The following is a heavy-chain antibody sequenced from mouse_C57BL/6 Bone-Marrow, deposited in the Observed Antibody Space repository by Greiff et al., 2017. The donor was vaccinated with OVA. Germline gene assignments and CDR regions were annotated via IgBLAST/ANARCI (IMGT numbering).Heavy chain of an antibody. J-gene: IGHJ1*03. D-gene: IGHD1-1*01. CDR3: TRLITTVVYWYFDV. CDR1: GYTFTDYE. Sequence: VQLQQSGAELVRPGASVTLSCKASGYTFTDYEMHWVKQTPVHGLEWIGAIDPETGGTAYNQKFKGKAILTADKSSSTAYMELRSLTSEDSAVYYCTRLITTVVYWYFDVWGTGTTVTVSS. CDR2: IDPETGGT. V-gene: IGHV1-15*01.